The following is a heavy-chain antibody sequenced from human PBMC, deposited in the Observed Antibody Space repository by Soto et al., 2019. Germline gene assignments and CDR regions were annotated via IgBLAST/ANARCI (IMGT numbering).Heavy chain of an antibody. D-gene: IGHD6-19*01. CDR2: INSDGSST. V-gene: IGHV3-74*01. Sequence: GGSLRLSCAASRFTFSSYWMHWVRQAPGKGLVWVSRINSDGSSTSYADSVKGRFTISRDNAKNTLYLQMNSLRAEDTAVYYCARGPFIAVAGIFDYWGQGTLVTVSS. CDR1: RFTFSSYW. J-gene: IGHJ4*02. CDR3: ARGPFIAVAGIFDY.